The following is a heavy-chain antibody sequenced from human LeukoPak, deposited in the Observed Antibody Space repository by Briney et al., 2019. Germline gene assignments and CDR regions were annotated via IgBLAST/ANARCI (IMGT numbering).Heavy chain of an antibody. CDR3: ARDPYSGYDQSDY. CDR2: INHSGST. CDR1: GGSFSGYY. J-gene: IGHJ4*02. V-gene: IGHV4-34*01. D-gene: IGHD5-12*01. Sequence: PSETLSLTCAVYGGSFSGYYWSWIRQPPGKGLEWIGEINHSGSTNYNPSLKSRVTISVDTSKNQFSLKLSSVTAADTAVYYCARDPYSGYDQSDYWGQGTLVTVSS.